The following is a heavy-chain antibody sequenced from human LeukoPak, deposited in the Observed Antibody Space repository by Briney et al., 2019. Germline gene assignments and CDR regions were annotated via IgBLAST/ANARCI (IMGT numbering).Heavy chain of an antibody. V-gene: IGHV3-7*03. CDR3: AKSGDIVVVPAFDY. J-gene: IGHJ4*02. CDR1: GFTFSSYW. D-gene: IGHD2-2*01. CDR2: IKQDGSEK. Sequence: GGSLRLSCAASGFTFSSYWMSWVRQAPGKGLEWVANIKQDGSEKYYVDSVKGRFTISRDNAKNSLYLQMNSLRAEDTAVYYCAKSGDIVVVPAFDYWGQGTLVTVSS.